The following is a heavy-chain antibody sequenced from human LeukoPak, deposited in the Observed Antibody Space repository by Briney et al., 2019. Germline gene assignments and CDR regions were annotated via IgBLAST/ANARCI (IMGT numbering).Heavy chain of an antibody. CDR3: ARDGPHRGSYYAFDI. J-gene: IGHJ3*02. Sequence: ASVKVSCKASGYTFTGYYMHWVRQAPGQGFAWMGWISAYNGNTNSAQKLQGRVTMTTDTSTSTAYMELRSLRSDDTAVYYCARDGPHRGSYYAFDIWGQGTMVTVSS. V-gene: IGHV1-18*04. CDR1: GYTFTGYY. D-gene: IGHD1-26*01. CDR2: ISAYNGNT.